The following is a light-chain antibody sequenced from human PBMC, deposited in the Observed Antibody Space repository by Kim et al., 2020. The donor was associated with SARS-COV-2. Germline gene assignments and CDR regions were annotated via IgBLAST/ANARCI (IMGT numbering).Light chain of an antibody. CDR2: DVN. V-gene: IGLV2-14*03. Sequence: GQAITISCTGTSSDVGNYNYVSWYQQHPDKAPKLMIYDVNKRPSGVSNRFSGSKSGNTASLTISGLQAEDEADYYCSSYTGSTTWVFGGGTKVTVL. CDR1: SSDVGNYNY. CDR3: SSYTGSTTWV. J-gene: IGLJ3*02.